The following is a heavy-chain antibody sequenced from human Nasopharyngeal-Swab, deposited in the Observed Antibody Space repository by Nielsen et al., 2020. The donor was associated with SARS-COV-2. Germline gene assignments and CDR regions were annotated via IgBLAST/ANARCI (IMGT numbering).Heavy chain of an antibody. CDR3: ARDESWGGAYYYYAMDV. V-gene: IGHV3-21*01. J-gene: IGHJ6*02. Sequence: LSLTCAASGFTFSSYSMNWVRQAPGKGLEWVSSISDSNSYIYYAESAKGRFTISRDNAKNSLFLQMDSLRAEDTAVYYCARDESWGGAYYYYAMDVWGQGTTVTVSS. CDR2: ISDSNSYI. CDR1: GFTFSSYS. D-gene: IGHD2-21*01.